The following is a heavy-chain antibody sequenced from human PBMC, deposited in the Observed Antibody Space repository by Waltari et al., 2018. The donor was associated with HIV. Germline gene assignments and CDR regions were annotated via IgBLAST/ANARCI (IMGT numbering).Heavy chain of an antibody. J-gene: IGHJ3*02. Sequence: EVQLVESGGGLVQPGRSLRLSCAASGFTFDDYAMHWVRQAPGKGLEWVSGISWNGVSIGYSDSLKGRFTISRDNAKHSLYLQMNSLRAEDTALYYCAKGGRGVGATAAFDIWGQGTMVTVSS. CDR2: ISWNGVSI. V-gene: IGHV3-9*01. CDR1: GFTFDDYA. CDR3: AKGGRGVGATAAFDI. D-gene: IGHD1-26*01.